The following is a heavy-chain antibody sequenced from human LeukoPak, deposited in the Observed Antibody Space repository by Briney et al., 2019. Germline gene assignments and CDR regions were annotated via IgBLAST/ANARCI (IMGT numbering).Heavy chain of an antibody. V-gene: IGHV3-23*01. CDR3: AKDPEASLGYFDY. CDR2: VSGSAGST. J-gene: IGHJ4*02. CDR1: GFTFSSHA. D-gene: IGHD2-21*01. Sequence: GGSLRLSCAASGFTFSSHAMSWVRQAPGKGLEWVSGVSGSAGSTYYADSVKGRFTISRDNSKNTLYLQMNSLRGEDTAVYYCAKDPEASLGYFDYWGQGTLVIFSS.